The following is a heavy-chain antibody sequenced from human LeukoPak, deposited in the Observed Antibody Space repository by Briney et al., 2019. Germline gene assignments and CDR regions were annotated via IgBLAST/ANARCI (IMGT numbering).Heavy chain of an antibody. Sequence: PGGSLRLSCAASGFTFSNAWMSWVRQAPGKGLEWVGRIKSKTDGGTTDYAAPVKGRFTISRDDSKNTLYLQMNSLKTEDTAVYYCTRMITFGGVIVHDAFDIWGQGTMVTVSS. CDR3: TRMITFGGVIVHDAFDI. CDR1: GFTFSNAW. V-gene: IGHV3-15*01. J-gene: IGHJ3*02. D-gene: IGHD3-16*02. CDR2: IKSKTDGGTT.